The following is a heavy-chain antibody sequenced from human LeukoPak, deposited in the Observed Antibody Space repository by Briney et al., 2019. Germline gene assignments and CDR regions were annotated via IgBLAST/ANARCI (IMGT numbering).Heavy chain of an antibody. V-gene: IGHV3-23*01. D-gene: IGHD3-16*01. CDR3: AKSVGGVGGSYNY. CDR1: GFTFSSYA. Sequence: PGGSLRLSCAASGFTFSSYAMSWVRQAAGKGLEWVSAISGSGDSTSYADSVKGRFTISRDTSKNPLYLQMNSLSAEDAAVYYCAKSVGGVGGSYNYWGQGTLVTVSS. CDR2: ISGSGDST. J-gene: IGHJ4*02.